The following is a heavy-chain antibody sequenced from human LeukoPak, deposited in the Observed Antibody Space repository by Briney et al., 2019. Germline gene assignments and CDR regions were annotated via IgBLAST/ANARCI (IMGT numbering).Heavy chain of an antibody. V-gene: IGHV3-74*01. Sequence: GGSLRLSCAASGFTFSSYWMHWVRQAPGKGLVWVSRINSDGSSTCYADSVKGRFTISRDNAKNTLYLQMNSLRAEDTAVYYCARKAIVVVPAAKNAFDIWGQGTMVTVSS. CDR3: ARKAIVVVPAAKNAFDI. J-gene: IGHJ3*02. CDR1: GFTFSSYW. CDR2: INSDGSST. D-gene: IGHD2-2*01.